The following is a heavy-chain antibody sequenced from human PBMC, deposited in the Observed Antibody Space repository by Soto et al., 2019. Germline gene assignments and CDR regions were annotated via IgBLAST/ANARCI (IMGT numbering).Heavy chain of an antibody. CDR2: VSGYNGNT. CDR3: ARDLGAKVYY. V-gene: IGHV1-18*01. D-gene: IGHD3-16*01. Sequence: ASVKVSCKASGYTFTNFGISWVRQAPGQGLEWMGWVSGYNGNTNYAQKFQGRVTMTTDTSTTTAYMELRSLTSDDTAVYYCARDLGAKVYYWGQGTLVTVSS. J-gene: IGHJ4*01. CDR1: GYTFTNFG.